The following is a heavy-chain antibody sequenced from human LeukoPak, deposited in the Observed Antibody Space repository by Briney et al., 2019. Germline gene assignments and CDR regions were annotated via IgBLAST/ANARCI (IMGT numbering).Heavy chain of an antibody. Sequence: SETLSLTCTVCGGSISSYYWSWLRPPPGKGLEWVGYIYYSGSTNYNPSLKSRFTISVDTSKNQYSLKLSSVTAADTAVYYCARVGNKYSSHLFDYWDQGTLVTVSS. CDR2: IYYSGST. J-gene: IGHJ4*02. CDR1: GGSISSYY. CDR3: ARVGNKYSSHLFDY. V-gene: IGHV4-59*01. D-gene: IGHD6-13*01.